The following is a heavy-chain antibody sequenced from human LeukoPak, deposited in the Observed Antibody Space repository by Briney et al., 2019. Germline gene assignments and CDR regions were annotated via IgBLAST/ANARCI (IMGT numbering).Heavy chain of an antibody. Sequence: GASVKVSCKASGYTFTGYYMHWVRQAPGQGLEWMGWINPNSGGTKYAQKFQGWVTMTRDTSISTAYMELGRLTSDDTAVYYCATSGGGIVGATTTGDYFDYWGQGTLVTVSS. CDR3: ATSGGGIVGATTTGDYFDY. CDR2: INPNSGGT. J-gene: IGHJ4*02. D-gene: IGHD1-26*01. CDR1: GYTFTGYY. V-gene: IGHV1-2*04.